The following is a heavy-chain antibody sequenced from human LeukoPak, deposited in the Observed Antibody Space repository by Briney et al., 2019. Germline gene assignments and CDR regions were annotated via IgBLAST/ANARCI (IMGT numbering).Heavy chain of an antibody. CDR1: GFTFSSYA. D-gene: IGHD3-3*01. J-gene: IGHJ4*02. Sequence: PGGSLRLSCAASGFTFSSYAMSWVRQAPGKGLEWVSAISGSGGSTYYADSVKGRFTISRDNSKNTLYLQMNSLRAEDTAVYCCAPSRGFLEPIDYWGQGTLVTVSS. CDR3: APSRGFLEPIDY. V-gene: IGHV3-23*01. CDR2: ISGSGGST.